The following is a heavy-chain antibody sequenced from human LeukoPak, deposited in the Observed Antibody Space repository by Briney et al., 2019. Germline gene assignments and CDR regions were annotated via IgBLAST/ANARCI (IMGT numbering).Heavy chain of an antibody. D-gene: IGHD3-3*01. CDR2: ISAYNGNT. CDR1: GYTFTSYG. CDR3: ARSIWSGPKGSWFDP. V-gene: IGHV1-18*01. J-gene: IGHJ5*02. Sequence: ASVKVSCKASGYTFTSYGISWVRQAPGQGLEWMGWISAYNGNTNYAQKLQGRVTMTTDTSTSTAYMELRSLRSDDTAVYYCARSIWSGPKGSWFDPWGQGTLVSVSS.